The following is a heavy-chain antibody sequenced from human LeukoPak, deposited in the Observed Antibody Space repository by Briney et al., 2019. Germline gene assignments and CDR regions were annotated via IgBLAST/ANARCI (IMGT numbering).Heavy chain of an antibody. D-gene: IGHD1-14*01. Sequence: PGRSLRLSCAASGFTFSSYGMHWVRQAPGKGLEWVAVIWYDGSNKYYADSVKGRFTISRDNSKNTLYLQMNSRRAEDTAVYYCARDGGITRTHGDRDAYYFDYWGQGTLVTVSS. V-gene: IGHV3-33*01. CDR2: IWYDGSNK. CDR1: GFTFSSYG. CDR3: ARDGGITRTHGDRDAYYFDY. J-gene: IGHJ4*02.